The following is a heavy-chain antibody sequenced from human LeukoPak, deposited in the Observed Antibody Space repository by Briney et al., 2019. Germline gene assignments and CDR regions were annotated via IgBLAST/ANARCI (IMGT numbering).Heavy chain of an antibody. CDR3: ARQLDYGDYGYFDY. CDR2: IYYSGST. CDR1: GGSISSSSYY. J-gene: IGHJ4*02. D-gene: IGHD4-17*01. Sequence: SETLSLTCTVSGGSISSSSYYWGWIRQPPGKGLEWIGSIYYSGSTYYNPSLKSRVTISVDTSKNQFSLKLSSVTAADTAVYYCARQLDYGDYGYFDYWGQGTLVTVSS. V-gene: IGHV4-39*01.